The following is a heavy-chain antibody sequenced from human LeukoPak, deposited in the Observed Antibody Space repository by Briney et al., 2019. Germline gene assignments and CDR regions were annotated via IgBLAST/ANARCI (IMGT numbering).Heavy chain of an antibody. V-gene: IGHV3-53*01. Sequence: PGGSLRLSCAASGFTVSSNYMSWVRQAPGKGLEWVSVIYSGGSTYYADSVKGRFTISRDNSKNTLYLQMNSLRAEDTAVYYCARVFCGGDCYYDYYYYMDVWGKGTTVTVSS. CDR1: GFTVSSNY. J-gene: IGHJ6*03. D-gene: IGHD2-21*01. CDR2: IYSGGST. CDR3: ARVFCGGDCYYDYYYYMDV.